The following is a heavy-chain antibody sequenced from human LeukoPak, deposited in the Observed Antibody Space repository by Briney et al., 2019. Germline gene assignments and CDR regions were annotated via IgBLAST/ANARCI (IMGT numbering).Heavy chain of an antibody. D-gene: IGHD6-19*01. J-gene: IGHJ4*02. Sequence: SVTVSCKASGGSFISYAISWVRQAPAQGLEWMGGSIPILGTANYAQKFQERVTITADESTSTAYVELSSVRSEDTAVYYCARRGGNAVAGTSLDFFAYWGQGWLVSVSS. CDR1: GGSFISYA. CDR3: ARRGGNAVAGTSLDFFAY. V-gene: IGHV1-69*01. CDR2: SIPILGTA.